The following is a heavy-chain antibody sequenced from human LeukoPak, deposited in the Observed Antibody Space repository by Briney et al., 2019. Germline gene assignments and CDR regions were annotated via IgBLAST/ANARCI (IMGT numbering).Heavy chain of an antibody. D-gene: IGHD1-26*01. CDR3: ARAELRYYYMDV. V-gene: IGHV1-3*03. J-gene: IGHJ6*03. CDR1: GYTFTSYA. Sequence: ASVKVSCKASGYTFTSYAMHWVRQAPGQRLEWMGWINAGNGNTKYSQEFQGRVTITRDTSASTAYMELSSLRSEDTAVYYCARAELRYYYMDVWGKGTTVTVSS. CDR2: INAGNGNT.